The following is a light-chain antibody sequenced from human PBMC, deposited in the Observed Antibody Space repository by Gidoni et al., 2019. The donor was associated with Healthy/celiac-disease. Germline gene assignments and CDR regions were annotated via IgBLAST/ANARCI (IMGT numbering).Light chain of an antibody. CDR2: GAS. CDR1: QSVSSN. Sequence: EIAMPPSPAPLSVSPGERANLSCRASQSVSSNLAWYQQKPGQAPRLLIYGASTRATGIPARFSGSGSGTEFTLTISSLQSEDFAVYYCQQYNNWPQTFXXXTKVEIK. CDR3: QQYNNWPQT. J-gene: IGKJ1*01. V-gene: IGKV3-15*01.